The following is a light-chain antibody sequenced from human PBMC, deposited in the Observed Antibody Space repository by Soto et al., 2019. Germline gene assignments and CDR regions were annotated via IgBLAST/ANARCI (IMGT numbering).Light chain of an antibody. CDR2: GAS. V-gene: IGKV3-15*01. CDR1: QSVRSN. CDR3: QQYNSWLWT. Sequence: EIVMTQSPATLSVSPGERATLSCRASQSVRSNLAWYQQKPGQAPRLLIYGASTRATGLPARFSGSGSGTEFTLTISSLPSEDFAVYYCQQYNSWLWTLGQGTKVDIK. J-gene: IGKJ1*01.